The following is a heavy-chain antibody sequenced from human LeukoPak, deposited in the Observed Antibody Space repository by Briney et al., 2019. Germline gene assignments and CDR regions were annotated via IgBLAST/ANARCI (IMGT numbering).Heavy chain of an antibody. CDR3: ATISFLEWLH. CDR1: GFTFSSNG. J-gene: IGHJ4*02. CDR2: ISATGGTI. V-gene: IGHV3-48*03. Sequence: GSLRLSCAASGFTFSSNGMNWVREAPGKGLEWVSYISATGGTIYYADSVKGRFTISRDNAKNTLYLQMNSLRAEDTAVYYCATISFLEWLHWGQGTLVTVSS. D-gene: IGHD3-3*01.